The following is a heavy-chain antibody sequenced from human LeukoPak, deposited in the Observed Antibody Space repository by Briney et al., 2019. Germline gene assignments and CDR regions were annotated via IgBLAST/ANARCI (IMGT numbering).Heavy chain of an antibody. J-gene: IGHJ4*02. D-gene: IGHD2-8*02. CDR2: IYYKGNT. CDR1: GGSIYSHY. Sequence: PSETLSLTCAVSGGSIYSHYWGWIRQPPGKGLEWIGDIYYKGNTNYNPSLKSRVTISLDTSKNHLSLTLTSVVAADTAIYYCMRGDTGWNYSVYWGQGILVTVSS. CDR3: MRGDTGWNYSVY. V-gene: IGHV4-59*08.